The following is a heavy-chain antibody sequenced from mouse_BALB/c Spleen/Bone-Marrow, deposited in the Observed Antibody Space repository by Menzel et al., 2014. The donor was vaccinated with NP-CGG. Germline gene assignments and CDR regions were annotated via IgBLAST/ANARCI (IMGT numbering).Heavy chain of an antibody. V-gene: IGHV5-12*01. D-gene: IGHD2-4*01. J-gene: IGHJ4*01. CDR3: STMITTPYALDY. CDR2: ISNGGGST. CDR1: GFTFSDYY. Sequence: EVKLMESGGGSVQPGGSLKLSCAASGFTFSDYYMYWVRQTPEKRLEWVAYISNGGGSTYYPDTIKGRFTISRDNAKNTLFLPMSRLKSEDTAVYFCSTMITTPYALDYWGQGTSVTVSS.